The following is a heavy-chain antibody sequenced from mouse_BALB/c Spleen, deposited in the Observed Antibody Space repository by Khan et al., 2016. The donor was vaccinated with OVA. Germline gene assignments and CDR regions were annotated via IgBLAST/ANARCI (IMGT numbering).Heavy chain of an antibody. V-gene: IGHV3-2*02. CDR2: ISYSGST. Sequence: EVQLVETGPGLVKPSQSLSLSCTVTGYSFTSGYGWNWIRQPPGNKLEWMGYISYSGSTNYNPSLKSRISITRDTSKNQFFLQLNAVTTEDTATYYCARTARIKYWGQGTTLTVSS. CDR1: GYSFTSGYG. CDR3: ARTARIKY. D-gene: IGHD1-2*01. J-gene: IGHJ2*01.